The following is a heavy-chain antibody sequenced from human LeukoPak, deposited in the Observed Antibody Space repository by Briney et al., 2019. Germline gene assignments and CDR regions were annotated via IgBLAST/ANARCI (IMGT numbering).Heavy chain of an antibody. CDR1: GFTFSSYA. CDR3: AKDLRAAVAGTTDYFDY. CDR2: ISGSGDST. Sequence: GGSLRLSCAASGFTFSSYAMSWVRQAPGKGLEWVSSISGSGDSTYYADSVKGRFTISRDNSKNTLHLQMNSLRAEDTAVYYCAKDLRAAVAGTTDYFDYWGQGTLVTVSS. D-gene: IGHD6-19*01. J-gene: IGHJ4*02. V-gene: IGHV3-23*01.